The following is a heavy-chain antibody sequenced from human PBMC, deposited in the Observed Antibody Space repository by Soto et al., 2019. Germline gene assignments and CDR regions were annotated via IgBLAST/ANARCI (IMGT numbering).Heavy chain of an antibody. D-gene: IGHD5-12*01. Sequence: SVKVSCKASGGTFSSYAISWVRQAPGQGLEWMGGIIPIFGTANYAQKFQGRVTITADKPTSTAYMELSSPRSEDTAVYYCARGGYIVATIGPQYFQHWGQGTLVTVSS. CDR2: IIPIFGTA. CDR3: ARGGYIVATIGPQYFQH. CDR1: GGTFSSYA. V-gene: IGHV1-69*06. J-gene: IGHJ1*01.